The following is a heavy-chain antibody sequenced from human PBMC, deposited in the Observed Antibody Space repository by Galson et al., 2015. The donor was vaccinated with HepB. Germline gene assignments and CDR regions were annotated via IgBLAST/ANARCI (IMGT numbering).Heavy chain of an antibody. D-gene: IGHD3-10*02. CDR2: ASYDGGNK. CDR3: SRESVRGLDY. Sequence: SLRLSCATSGFNFSAYAMYWVRQAPGKGLEWVAVASYDGGNKSYPDSVKGRVTISRDGSHSTLYLQLNSLKAEDTAVYYCSRESVRGLDYWGQGTLFTVSS. V-gene: IGHV3-30*04. CDR1: GFNFSAYA. J-gene: IGHJ4*02.